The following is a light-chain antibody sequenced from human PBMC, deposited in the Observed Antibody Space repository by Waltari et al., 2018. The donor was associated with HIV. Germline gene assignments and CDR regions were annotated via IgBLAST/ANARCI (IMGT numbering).Light chain of an antibody. J-gene: IGKJ1*01. CDR3: LQTFNTPWA. CDR2: AAS. CDR1: QSITNY. Sequence: DIQVTQSPSSLSAFVGDRVTITCRASQSITNYISGYQCKPGKAPKLLIFAASSLQSGVPSRFSGSGSGTDFTFTISSLQPEDFATYYCLQTFNTPWAFGQGTKVEI. V-gene: IGKV1-39*01.